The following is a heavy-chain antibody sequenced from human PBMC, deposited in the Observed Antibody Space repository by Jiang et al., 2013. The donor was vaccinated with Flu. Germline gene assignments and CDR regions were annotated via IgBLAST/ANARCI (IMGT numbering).Heavy chain of an antibody. D-gene: IGHD6-13*01. CDR3: MKRPPNLAATGFPDY. CDR1: GFTFVGYA. V-gene: IGHV3-23*01. J-gene: IGHJ4*02. CDR2: SGTSGDT. Sequence: QLLESGGVLVQPGGSLKLSCAASGFTFVGYALTWVRQAPGKGLEWVSSSGTSGDTYYADSVKGRFTISRDNSKNTLYLQMNSLRAEDTALYYCMKRPPNLAATGFPDYWGQGSLVTVSS.